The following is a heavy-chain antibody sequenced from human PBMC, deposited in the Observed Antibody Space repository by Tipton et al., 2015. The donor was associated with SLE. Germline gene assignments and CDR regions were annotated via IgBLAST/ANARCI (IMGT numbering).Heavy chain of an antibody. CDR3: ARGDDSYETWGYYQYYMDV. J-gene: IGHJ6*03. D-gene: IGHD5-18*01. CDR2: ISSSGSTI. V-gene: IGHV3-48*03. Sequence: QLVQSGGGLVQPGGSLRLSCAASGFTFSSYEMNWVRQAPGKGLEWVSYISSSGSTIYYADSVKGRFTISRDNAKNSLYLQMNSLRAEDTAVYYCARGDDSYETWGYYQYYMDVWGKGTTVTVSS. CDR1: GFTFSSYE.